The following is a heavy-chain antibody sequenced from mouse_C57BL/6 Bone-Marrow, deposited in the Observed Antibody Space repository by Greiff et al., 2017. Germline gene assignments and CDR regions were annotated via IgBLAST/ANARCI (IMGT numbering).Heavy chain of an antibody. J-gene: IGHJ2*01. V-gene: IGHV5-15*01. Sequence: EVHLVESGGGLVQPGGSLKLSCAASGFTFSDYGLAWVRQAPRKGPEWVAFISNLAYSIYYADTVTGRFTISRENAKNTLYLEMSSLRSEDTAMYYCARRGADGYYDYWGKGTTLTVSS. CDR3: ARRGADGYYDY. CDR1: GFTFSDYG. CDR2: ISNLAYSI. D-gene: IGHD2-3*01.